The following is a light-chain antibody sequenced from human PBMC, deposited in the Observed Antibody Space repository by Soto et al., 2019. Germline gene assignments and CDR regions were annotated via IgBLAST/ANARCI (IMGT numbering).Light chain of an antibody. CDR2: SAS. Sequence: IPLTQSPSSLSASVGDRVTITCRASQGITSYLAWYQQEPGKAPRLLIYSASTLQSGVPSRFSGSGSGTDFTLTISSLQPEDFATYYCQQLNSYPYTFGQGTKLEIK. CDR1: QGITSY. J-gene: IGKJ2*01. V-gene: IGKV1-9*01. CDR3: QQLNSYPYT.